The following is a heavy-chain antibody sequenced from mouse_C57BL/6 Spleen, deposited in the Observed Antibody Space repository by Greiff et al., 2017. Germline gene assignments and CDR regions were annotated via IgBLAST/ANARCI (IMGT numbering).Heavy chain of an antibody. CDR3: ARVLGRRAMDY. D-gene: IGHD4-1*01. CDR2: IYPSDSET. Sequence: QVQLQQPGAELVRPGSSVKLSCKASGYTFTSYWMDWVKQRPGQGLEWIGNIYPSDSETHYNQKFKDKATLTVDKSSTTAYMQLSSLTSEDSAVYYCARVLGRRAMDYWGQGTSVTVSS. J-gene: IGHJ4*01. V-gene: IGHV1-61*01. CDR1: GYTFTSYW.